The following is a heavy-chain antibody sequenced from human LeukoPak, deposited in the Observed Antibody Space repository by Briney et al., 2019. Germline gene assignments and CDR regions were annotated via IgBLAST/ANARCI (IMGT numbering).Heavy chain of an antibody. CDR3: AGLWFGELWGNWFDP. V-gene: IGHV4-59*01. CDR2: IYYSGST. J-gene: IGHJ5*02. Sequence: SETLSLTCTVSGGSISSYYWSWIRQPPGKGLEWIGYIYYSGSTNYNPSLKSRVTISVDTSKNQFSLKLSSVTAADTAVYYCAGLWFGELWGNWFDPWGQGTLVTVSS. D-gene: IGHD3-10*01. CDR1: GGSISSYY.